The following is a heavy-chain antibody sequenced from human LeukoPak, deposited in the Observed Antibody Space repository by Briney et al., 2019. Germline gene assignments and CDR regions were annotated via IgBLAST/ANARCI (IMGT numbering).Heavy chain of an antibody. CDR3: ARVSYCSTTSCPYYFDY. V-gene: IGHV4-39*07. D-gene: IGHD2-2*01. CDR1: GDSFTSVTDY. Sequence: SETLSLTCTVSGDSFTSVTDYWAWIRQPPGKGLEWIASGDYSGGTYYNPSLKSRVTISVDTSKNQFSLKLSSVTAADTAVYYCARVSYCSTTSCPYYFDYWGQGTLVTVSS. J-gene: IGHJ4*02. CDR2: GDYSGGT.